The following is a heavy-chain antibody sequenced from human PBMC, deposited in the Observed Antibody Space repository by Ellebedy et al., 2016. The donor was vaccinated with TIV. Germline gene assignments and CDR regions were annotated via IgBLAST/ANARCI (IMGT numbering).Heavy chain of an antibody. Sequence: ASVKVSCXASGYTFTGHYMHWVRQAPGQGPEWVGCINPNSGVTAYPPKFQGRVTVTRDTSVSIVSMDLSSLRSDDTAVLYCTVTVPGLWGQGTLVTVSS. V-gene: IGHV1-2*02. CDR3: TVTVPGL. J-gene: IGHJ4*02. D-gene: IGHD6-19*01. CDR2: INPNSGVT. CDR1: GYTFTGHY.